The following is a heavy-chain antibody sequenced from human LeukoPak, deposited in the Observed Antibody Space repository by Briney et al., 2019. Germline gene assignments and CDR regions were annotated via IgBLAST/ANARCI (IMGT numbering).Heavy chain of an antibody. D-gene: IGHD2-21*01. CDR3: AKGEGDY. CDR1: GGSISSYY. V-gene: IGHV4-59*01. Sequence: SETLSLTCTVSGGSISSYYWSWIRQPPGKGLEWIGYIYDSGNTNYNPSLKSRVTISVDTSKNQFSLKVRSVTAADTVVYYCAKGEGDYWGQGTLVTVPS. J-gene: IGHJ4*02. CDR2: IYDSGNT.